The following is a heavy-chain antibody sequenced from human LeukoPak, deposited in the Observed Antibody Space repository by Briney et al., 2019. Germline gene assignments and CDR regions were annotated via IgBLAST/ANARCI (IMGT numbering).Heavy chain of an antibody. CDR2: INHSGST. Sequence: SETLSLTCAVYGGSFSGYYWSWIRQPPGKGLEWIGEINHSGSTNYSPSLKSRVTISVDTSKNQFSLKLSSVTAADTAVYYCARVVVPAARTWTGRRYYYYMDVWGKGTTVTVSS. D-gene: IGHD2-2*01. V-gene: IGHV4-34*01. J-gene: IGHJ6*03. CDR1: GGSFSGYY. CDR3: ARVVVPAARTWTGRRYYYYMDV.